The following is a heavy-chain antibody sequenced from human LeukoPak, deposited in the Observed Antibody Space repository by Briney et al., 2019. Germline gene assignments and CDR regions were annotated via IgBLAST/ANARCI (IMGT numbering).Heavy chain of an antibody. V-gene: IGHV4-39*01. D-gene: IGHD3-22*01. Sequence: SETLSLTCTVSGGSISSSSYYWGWISQPPGKGLEWIGSIYYSGSTYYNPSLKSRVTISVDTSKNQFSLKLSSVTAADTAVYYCARPGNYYDSSGYYPHYYYYYYMDVWGKGTTVTVSS. CDR1: GGSISSSSYY. CDR2: IYYSGST. J-gene: IGHJ6*03. CDR3: ARPGNYYDSSGYYPHYYYYYYMDV.